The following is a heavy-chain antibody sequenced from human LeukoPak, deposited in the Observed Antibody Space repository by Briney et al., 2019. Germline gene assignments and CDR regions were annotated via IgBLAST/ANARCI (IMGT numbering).Heavy chain of an antibody. J-gene: IGHJ4*02. CDR3: ARDPGYCSSTSCYIFDY. CDR1: GFTVSSNY. CDR2: IYSGGST. D-gene: IGHD2-2*02. V-gene: IGHV3-66*02. Sequence: GGSLRLSCAASGFTVSSNYMSWVRQAPGKGLEWVSVIYSGGSTYYADSVKGRFTISRDNSKNTLYLQMNSLRAEDTAVYYCARDPGYCSSTSCYIFDYWGQGTLVTVSS.